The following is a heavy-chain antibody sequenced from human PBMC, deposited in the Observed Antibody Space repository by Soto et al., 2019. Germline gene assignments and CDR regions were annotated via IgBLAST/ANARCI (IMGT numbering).Heavy chain of an antibody. J-gene: IGHJ4*02. CDR3: ASALVDYGDYYFDR. D-gene: IGHD4-17*01. Sequence: ETLSLTCTVSGGSVMSYYWTCILQSAGKGLEWIGRIFISGSTNYNPSFNSRVTMSVDTSKNQFSLKLSSVTAADTATYYCASALVDYGDYYFDRWGQGTLVTVSS. V-gene: IGHV4-4*07. CDR2: IFISGST. CDR1: GGSVMSYY.